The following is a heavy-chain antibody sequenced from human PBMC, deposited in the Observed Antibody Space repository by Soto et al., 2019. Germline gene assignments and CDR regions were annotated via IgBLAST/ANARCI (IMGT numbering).Heavy chain of an antibody. Sequence: QLQLQESGPGLVKPSETLSLTCNVSGDSISRSSYYWGWIRQPPGKGLEWIGTFYYSGSTYYNPSLKSRVTISVDTSKNQFSLKLSSVTAADPAVYYCARRYLSYAPGGFDPWGQGTLVTVSS. D-gene: IGHD2-2*01. CDR1: GDSISRSSYY. V-gene: IGHV4-39*01. CDR2: FYYSGST. J-gene: IGHJ5*02. CDR3: ARRYLSYAPGGFDP.